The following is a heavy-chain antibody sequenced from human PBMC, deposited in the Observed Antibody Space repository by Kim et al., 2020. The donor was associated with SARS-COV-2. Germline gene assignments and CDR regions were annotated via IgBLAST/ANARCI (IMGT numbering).Heavy chain of an antibody. J-gene: IGHJ6*02. CDR3: ARSQQLVEEALYYYYGMDV. V-gene: IGHV3-43*02. Sequence: GGSLRLSCAASGFTFDDYAMHWVRQAPGKGLEWVSLISGDGGSTYYADSVKGRFTISRDNSKNSLYLQMNSLRTEDTALYYCARSQQLVEEALYYYYGMDVWGQGTTVTVSS. CDR2: ISGDGGST. CDR1: GFTFDDYA. D-gene: IGHD6-13*01.